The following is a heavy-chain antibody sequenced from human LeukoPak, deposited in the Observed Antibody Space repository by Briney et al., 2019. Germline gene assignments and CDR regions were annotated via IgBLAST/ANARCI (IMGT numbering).Heavy chain of an antibody. CDR3: ARPGAYYYDSSGYRYPPLGRTRRFDY. CDR2: INHSGST. Sequence: PSETLSLTCAVYGGSFSGYYWSWIRQPPGKGLEWIGEINHSGSTNYNPSLKSRVTISVDTSKNQFSLKLSSVTAADTAVYYCARPGAYYYDSSGYRYPPLGRTRRFDYWGQGTLVTVSS. CDR1: GGSFSGYY. V-gene: IGHV4-34*01. D-gene: IGHD3-22*01. J-gene: IGHJ4*02.